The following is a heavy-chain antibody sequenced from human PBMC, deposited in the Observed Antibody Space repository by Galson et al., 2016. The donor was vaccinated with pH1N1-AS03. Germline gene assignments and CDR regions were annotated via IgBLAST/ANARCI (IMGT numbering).Heavy chain of an antibody. V-gene: IGHV5-51*01. CDR2: MFPGDSNT. CDR3: ARRRLGRTECYTGAPKKPDAFDP. J-gene: IGHJ3*01. D-gene: IGHD2-21*01. CDR1: GYSFVNYW. Sequence: QSGAEVKKPGESLKISCQSSGYSFVNYWIGWVRQMPGKGLEWMGIMFPGDSNTTYSPAFQGRVTFAVDKSSRTAFLQWSSLKASDTAMYYCARRRLGRTECYTGAPKKPDAFDPWGQGTLVTVSS.